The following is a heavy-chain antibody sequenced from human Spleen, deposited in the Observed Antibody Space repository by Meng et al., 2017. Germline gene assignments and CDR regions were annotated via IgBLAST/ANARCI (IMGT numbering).Heavy chain of an antibody. V-gene: IGHV4-59*01. Sequence: GSLRLSCTVSGGSISGYHWSWIRQSPGKGLECIGYMYYNGSPTYNPSLKSRVTISVDTSKNEFSLKLSSVTAADTAVYYCAREGLTSVREITVVYAFDIWGQGTMVTVSS. CDR1: GGSISGYH. J-gene: IGHJ3*02. D-gene: IGHD3-10*01. CDR2: MYYNGSP. CDR3: AREGLTSVREITVVYAFDI.